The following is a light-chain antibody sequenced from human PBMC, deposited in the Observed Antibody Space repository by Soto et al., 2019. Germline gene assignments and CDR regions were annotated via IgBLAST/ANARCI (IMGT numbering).Light chain of an antibody. V-gene: IGLV2-14*01. Sequence: QSVLTQPASVSGSPGQSITISCTGSNSDVGGYRYVSWYQQHPAKAPQLMIYEVFNRPSGVSHRFSGSKSGNTASLTISGLQAEDEADYYCSSYTSSSTLYVFGTGTKVTVL. J-gene: IGLJ1*01. CDR1: NSDVGGYRY. CDR3: SSYTSSSTLYV. CDR2: EVF.